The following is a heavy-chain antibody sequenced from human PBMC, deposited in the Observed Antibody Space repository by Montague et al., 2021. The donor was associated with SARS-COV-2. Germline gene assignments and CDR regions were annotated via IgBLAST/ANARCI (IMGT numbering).Heavy chain of an antibody. CDR3: ARATFSGYSYGRGSYYYYYGMDV. Sequence: TLSLTCTVSGGSISSGSYYWSWIRQPAGKGLEWIGRIYTSGSTNYNPSLKSRVTISVDTSKNQFSLKLSSVTAADTAVYYWARATFSGYSYGRGSYYYYYGMDVWGQGTTVTVSS. V-gene: IGHV4-61*02. J-gene: IGHJ6*02. CDR2: IYTSGST. D-gene: IGHD5-18*01. CDR1: GGSISSGSYY.